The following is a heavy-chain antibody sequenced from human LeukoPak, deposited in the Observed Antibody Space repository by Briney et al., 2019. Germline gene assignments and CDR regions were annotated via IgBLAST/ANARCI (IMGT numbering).Heavy chain of an antibody. J-gene: IGHJ4*02. CDR1: GFTFSIYA. D-gene: IGHD2-2*01. CDR3: AKDIVVVPAGGYFDY. Sequence: GGSLRLSCAASGFTFSIYAMSWVRQAPGKGLEWVSAISGSGGSTYYADSVKGRFTISRDNSKNTLYLQMNSLRAEDTAVYYCAKDIVVVPAGGYFDYWGQGTLVTVSS. CDR2: ISGSGGST. V-gene: IGHV3-23*01.